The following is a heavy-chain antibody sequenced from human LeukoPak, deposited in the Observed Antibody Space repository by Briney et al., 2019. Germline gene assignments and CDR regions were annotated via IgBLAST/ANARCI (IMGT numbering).Heavy chain of an antibody. D-gene: IGHD6-13*01. CDR3: AKDLARIAAAGIDY. J-gene: IGHJ4*02. Sequence: GGSLRLSCAASGFTFSSYGVHWVRQAPGKGLEWVAVISYDGSNKYYADSVKGRFTISRDNSKNTLYLQMNSLRAEDTAVYYCAKDLARIAAAGIDYWGQGTLVTVSS. CDR1: GFTFSSYG. CDR2: ISYDGSNK. V-gene: IGHV3-30*18.